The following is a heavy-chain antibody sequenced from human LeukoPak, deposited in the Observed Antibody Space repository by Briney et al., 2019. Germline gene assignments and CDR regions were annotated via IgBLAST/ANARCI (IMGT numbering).Heavy chain of an antibody. CDR2: ISEGVGNT. CDR3: AKREKGTTGRFFDY. V-gene: IGHV3-23*01. J-gene: IGHJ4*02. Sequence: GGSLRLSCAASGFTFTNYAMTWVRQAPGKGLEWVSGISEGVGNTYYADSVKGRFTISRDHSKNTLYLQMNSLRAEDTALYYCAKREKGTTGRFFDYWGQGTLVTVPS. CDR1: GFTFTNYA. D-gene: IGHD4-17*01.